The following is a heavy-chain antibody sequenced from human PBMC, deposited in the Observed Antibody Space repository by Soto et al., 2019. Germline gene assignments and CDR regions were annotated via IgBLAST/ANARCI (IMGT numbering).Heavy chain of an antibody. CDR1: GFTFSSYA. V-gene: IGHV3-30-3*01. CDR3: ARDWPHKRSGGSSFDY. J-gene: IGHJ4*02. CDR2: ISYDGSNK. D-gene: IGHD2-15*01. Sequence: QVQLVESGGGVVQPGRSLRLSCAASGFTFSSYAMHWVRQAPGKGLEWVAVISYDGSNKYYADSVKGRFTISRDNSKNTLYLQMNSLRAEDTAVYYCARDWPHKRSGGSSFDYWGQGTLVTVSS.